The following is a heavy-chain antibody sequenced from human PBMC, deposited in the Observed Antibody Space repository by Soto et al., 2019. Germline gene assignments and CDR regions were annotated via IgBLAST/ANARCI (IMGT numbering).Heavy chain of an antibody. Sequence: QVQLVQSGAEVKKPGSSVKVSCKASGGTFSSYAISWVRQAPGQGLEWMGGIIPIFGTANYAQKFQGRVTITADESTSTAYMELSSLRSEDTAVYYCASHTQDPSGSNRAFDIWGQGTMVTVSS. CDR3: ASHTQDPSGSNRAFDI. J-gene: IGHJ3*02. CDR2: IIPIFGTA. CDR1: GGTFSSYA. D-gene: IGHD1-26*01. V-gene: IGHV1-69*01.